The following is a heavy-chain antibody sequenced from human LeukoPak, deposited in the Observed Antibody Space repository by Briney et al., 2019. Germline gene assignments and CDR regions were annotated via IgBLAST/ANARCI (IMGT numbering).Heavy chain of an antibody. J-gene: IGHJ5*02. CDR1: GGTFSSYA. Sequence: ASVKVSCKASGGTFSSYAIGWVRQAPGQGLEWMGWISAYNGNANYAQKLQGRVTMTTDTSTSTAYMELRSLRSDDTAVYYCARDRGRAPFDPWGQGTLVTVSS. D-gene: IGHD3-10*01. CDR2: ISAYNGNA. V-gene: IGHV1-18*01. CDR3: ARDRGRAPFDP.